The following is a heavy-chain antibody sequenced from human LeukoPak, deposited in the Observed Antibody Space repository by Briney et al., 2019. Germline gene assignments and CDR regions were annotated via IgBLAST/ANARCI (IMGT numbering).Heavy chain of an antibody. J-gene: IGHJ6*03. Sequence: GGSLRLSCAASALTFSSNAMSWVRQAPGKGLEWVSPLSGSGGSTYHADSVKGRFSISRDNSKNTLSLQMNSLGAEDTAVYYCAKDPGKHPYYYMDVWGRGTAVTVSS. D-gene: IGHD3-10*01. V-gene: IGHV3-23*01. CDR2: LSGSGGST. CDR1: ALTFSSNA. CDR3: AKDPGKHPYYYMDV.